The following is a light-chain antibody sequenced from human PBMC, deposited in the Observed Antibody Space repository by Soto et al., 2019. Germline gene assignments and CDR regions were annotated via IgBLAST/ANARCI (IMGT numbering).Light chain of an antibody. Sequence: ETVLTQSPATLSVSPGERVTLSCRASETVSTNLAWYQQRPGQAPRLLIYDVSTGATGIPARFSGQRSGTEFTLTISSLQSEDFGVYYCQQYNSWPQTFGQGTKVDIK. CDR3: QQYNSWPQT. CDR2: DVS. J-gene: IGKJ1*01. CDR1: ETVSTN. V-gene: IGKV3-15*01.